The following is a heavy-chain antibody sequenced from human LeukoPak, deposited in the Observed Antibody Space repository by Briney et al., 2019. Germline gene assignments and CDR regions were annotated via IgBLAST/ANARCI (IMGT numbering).Heavy chain of an antibody. Sequence: GESLKISCKGSGYSFTSYWIGWVRQMPGKGLEWVGIIYPNDSDTRYSPSLQGQVTISADKSISTAYLQWGSLEASDTAMYYCARRRGSSTGQFDCWGQGTLVTV. V-gene: IGHV5-51*01. CDR2: IYPNDSDT. CDR1: GYSFTSYW. D-gene: IGHD2-2*01. J-gene: IGHJ4*02. CDR3: ARRRGSSTGQFDC.